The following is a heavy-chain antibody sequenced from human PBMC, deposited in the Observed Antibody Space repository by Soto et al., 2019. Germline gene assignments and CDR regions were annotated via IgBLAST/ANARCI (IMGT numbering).Heavy chain of an antibody. V-gene: IGHV1-69*01. Sequence: QVQLVQSGAEVRKPGSSVNVSCKASGTSFTSYGIHWVRQAPGQGLEWMGGFVPMFSSSNYAQKFQDRLTIAADESTNTAYMELSSLRADDSAIYYCARTGGTYYFDHWGQGTLVTVSS. D-gene: IGHD1-1*01. CDR3: ARTGGTYYFDH. J-gene: IGHJ4*02. CDR1: GTSFTSYG. CDR2: FVPMFSSS.